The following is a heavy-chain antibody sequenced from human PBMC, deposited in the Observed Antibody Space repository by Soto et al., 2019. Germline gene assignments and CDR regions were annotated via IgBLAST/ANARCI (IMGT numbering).Heavy chain of an antibody. Sequence: GGSLRLSCAASGFIFGSYSMNWVRQTPEKGLEWVAHISTSSSTIYYGDSVEGRFTISRDNAKNSLFLQMNSLRDEDTAVYYCARAPYYHDSRGYFYYLDSWGQGTLVTVSS. V-gene: IGHV3-48*02. CDR2: ISTSSSTI. D-gene: IGHD3-22*01. CDR1: GFIFGSYS. J-gene: IGHJ4*02. CDR3: ARAPYYHDSRGYFYYLDS.